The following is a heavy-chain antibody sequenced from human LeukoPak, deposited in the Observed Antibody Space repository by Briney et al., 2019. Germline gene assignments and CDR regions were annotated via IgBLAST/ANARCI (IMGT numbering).Heavy chain of an antibody. Sequence: ASVKVSCKASGYTFTSYGISWVRQAPGQGLEWMGRIIPILGIANYAQKFQGRVTITADKSTSTAYMELSSLRSEDTAVYYCARSPYYYDSSGYYFDYWGQGTLVTVSS. D-gene: IGHD3-22*01. CDR2: IIPILGIA. CDR1: GYTFTSYG. CDR3: ARSPYYYDSSGYYFDY. J-gene: IGHJ4*02. V-gene: IGHV1-69*04.